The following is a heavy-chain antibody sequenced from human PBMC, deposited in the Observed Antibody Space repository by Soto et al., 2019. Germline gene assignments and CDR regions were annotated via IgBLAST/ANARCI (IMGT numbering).Heavy chain of an antibody. Sequence: PGGSLRLSCAASGFTFSSYAMGWVRRAPGRGLEWVSSITGSGGHTYYADSVKGRCTISRDNAKNTLSLQMNSLRAEDTAVYYCVRGGQFYSVPLDFWGQGTLVTVSS. CDR3: VRGGQFYSVPLDF. D-gene: IGHD4-4*01. CDR2: ITGSGGHT. J-gene: IGHJ4*02. CDR1: GFTFSSYA. V-gene: IGHV3-23*01.